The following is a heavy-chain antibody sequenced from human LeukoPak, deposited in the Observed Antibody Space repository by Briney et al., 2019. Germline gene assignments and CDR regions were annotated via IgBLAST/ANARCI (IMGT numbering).Heavy chain of an antibody. D-gene: IGHD3-16*02. CDR3: ARALDIRIYYFDY. V-gene: IGHV1-69*13. CDR1: GGTFSNSA. J-gene: IGHJ4*02. Sequence: SVKVSCKASGGTFSNSAISWVRQAPGQGLEWMGGIIPIFDTTNYAQKFQGRITITADESTSTAYMELRSLRSDDTAVYYCARALDIRIYYFDYWGQGTLVTVSS. CDR2: IIPIFDTT.